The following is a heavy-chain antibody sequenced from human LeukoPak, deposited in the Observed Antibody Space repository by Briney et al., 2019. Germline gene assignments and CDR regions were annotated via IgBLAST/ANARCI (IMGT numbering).Heavy chain of an antibody. D-gene: IGHD3-22*01. Sequence: SETLSLTCTVSGGSISSYYWSWIRQPPGKGLEWIGYIFYSGSTNYNPSLKSRVTISVDTSKNQFSLKLSSVTAADTAVYYCARVSYDSSGYYYQFDYWGQGILDTVSS. V-gene: IGHV4-59*01. CDR2: IFYSGST. CDR3: ARVSYDSSGYYYQFDY. J-gene: IGHJ4*02. CDR1: GGSISSYY.